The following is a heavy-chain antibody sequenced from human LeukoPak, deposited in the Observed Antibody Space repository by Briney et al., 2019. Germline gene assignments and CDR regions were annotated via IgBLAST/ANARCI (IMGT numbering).Heavy chain of an antibody. Sequence: ASVKVSCKVSGYTLTELSMHWVRQAPGKGLEWMGGFDPEDGETIYAQKFQGRVTMTEDTSTDTAYMELSSLRSEDTAVYYCATGGRYSSSWHTFDYWGQGALVTVSS. V-gene: IGHV1-24*01. CDR2: FDPEDGET. CDR1: GYTLTELS. J-gene: IGHJ4*02. D-gene: IGHD6-13*01. CDR3: ATGGRYSSSWHTFDY.